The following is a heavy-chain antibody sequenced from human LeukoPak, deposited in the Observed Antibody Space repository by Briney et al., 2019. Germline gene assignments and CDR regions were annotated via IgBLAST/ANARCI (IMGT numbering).Heavy chain of an antibody. CDR1: GGSFSGYY. CDR3: ARGWGYYGLRQFDY. V-gene: IGHV4-34*01. CDR2: INHSGST. D-gene: IGHD3-10*01. J-gene: IGHJ4*02. Sequence: PSETLSLTCAVYGGSFSGYYWSWIRQPPGKGLEWIGEINHSGSTNYNPSLKSRVTISVDTSKNQFSLKLSSVTAADTAVYYCARGWGYYGLRQFDYWGQGTLVTVSS.